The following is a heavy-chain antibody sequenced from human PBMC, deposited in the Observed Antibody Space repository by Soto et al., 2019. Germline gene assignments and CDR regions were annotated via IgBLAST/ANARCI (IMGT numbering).Heavy chain of an antibody. V-gene: IGHV3-30-3*01. CDR2: ISYDGSNK. D-gene: IGHD2-15*01. J-gene: IGHJ5*02. Sequence: GGSLRLSCAASGFTFSSYAMHWVRQAPGKGLEWVAVISYDGSNKYYADSVKGRFTISRDNSKNTLYLQMNSLRAEDTAVYYCARDQDLPCRRSGGSCYNQGRFDPWGQGTLVTVSS. CDR1: GFTFSSYA. CDR3: ARDQDLPCRRSGGSCYNQGRFDP.